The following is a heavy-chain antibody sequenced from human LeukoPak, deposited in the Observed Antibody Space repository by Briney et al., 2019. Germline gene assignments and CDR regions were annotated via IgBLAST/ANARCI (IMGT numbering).Heavy chain of an antibody. J-gene: IGHJ4*02. CDR3: AKDPYYEGVAFDY. CDR2: ISSSSSYI. V-gene: IGHV3-21*01. CDR1: GFTFSSYS. D-gene: IGHD3-22*01. Sequence: GGSLRLSCAASGFTFSSYSMNWVRQAPGKGLEWVSSISSSSSYIYYADSVKGRFTISRDNAKNSLYLQMNSLRAEDTAVYYCAKDPYYEGVAFDYWGQGTLVTVSS.